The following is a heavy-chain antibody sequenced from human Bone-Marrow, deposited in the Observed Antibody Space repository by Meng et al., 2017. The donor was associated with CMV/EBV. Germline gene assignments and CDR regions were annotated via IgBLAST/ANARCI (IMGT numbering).Heavy chain of an antibody. D-gene: IGHD2-15*01. CDR3: TTGPAYCSGGSCYSFWFDP. J-gene: IGHJ5*02. CDR1: TAW. CDR2: IKSKTDGGTT. V-gene: IGHV3-15*01. Sequence: TAWMSWVRQAPGKGLEWVGRIKSKTDGGTTDYAAPVKGRFTISRDDSKNTLYLQMNSLKTEDTAVYYCTTGPAYCSGGSCYSFWFDPWGQGTLVTVSS.